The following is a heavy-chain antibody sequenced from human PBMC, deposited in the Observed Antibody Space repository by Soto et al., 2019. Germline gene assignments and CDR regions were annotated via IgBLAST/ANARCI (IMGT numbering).Heavy chain of an antibody. CDR2: IYYSGST. CDR1: GGSISSSSYY. V-gene: IGHV4-39*01. Sequence: QLQLQESGPGLVKPSETLSLTCTVSGGSISSSSYYWGWIRQPPGKGLEWIGSIYYSGSTYYNPSLKSRVTISVDTSKNQFSLKLSSVTAADTAVYYCARRITIFGVVTSRVAFDIWGQGTMVTVSS. J-gene: IGHJ3*02. CDR3: ARRITIFGVVTSRVAFDI. D-gene: IGHD3-3*01.